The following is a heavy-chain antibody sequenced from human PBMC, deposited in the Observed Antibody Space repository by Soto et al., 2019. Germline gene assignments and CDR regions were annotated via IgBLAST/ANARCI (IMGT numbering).Heavy chain of an antibody. V-gene: IGHV1-46*01. D-gene: IGHD6-19*01. J-gene: IGHJ6*02. CDR2: INPSGGST. CDR3: AREQWLGPYYYYYYGMDV. Sequence: QVQLVQSGAEVKKPGASVKVSCKASGYTFTSYYMHWVRQAPGQGLEWMGIINPSGGSTSYAQKFQGRVTMTRDTSTSTVYMELSSLRSEDTAVYYCAREQWLGPYYYYYYGMDVWGQGTTVTVSS. CDR1: GYTFTSYY.